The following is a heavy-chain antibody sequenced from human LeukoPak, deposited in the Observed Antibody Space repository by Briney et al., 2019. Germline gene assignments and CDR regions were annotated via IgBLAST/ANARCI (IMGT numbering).Heavy chain of an antibody. CDR3: AKDARRSDGWYFFDH. J-gene: IGHJ4*02. CDR1: GFAFSSQA. Sequence: GGSLRLSCAASGFAFSSQAMGWVRQAPGKGLEWVSVISDSGDTTYYADSVKGRFTISRDNSKNTLYLQLNSLRAEDTAIYYCAKDARRSDGWYFFDHWGQGALVTVFS. D-gene: IGHD6-19*01. CDR2: ISDSGDTT. V-gene: IGHV3-23*01.